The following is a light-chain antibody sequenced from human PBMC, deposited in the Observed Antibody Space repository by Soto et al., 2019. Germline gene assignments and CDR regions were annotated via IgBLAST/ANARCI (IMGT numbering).Light chain of an antibody. J-gene: IGKJ4*01. Sequence: EIVMTQSPATLSVSPGERVTLSCRASQSVSNTLSWYQQKPGQAPRLLMYAASTRVNGVPARFSGSGSGTEFTLTISSLQSEDFAVYYCQQYNNWPLTFGGGTKVEIK. CDR2: AAS. V-gene: IGKV3-15*01. CDR1: QSVSNT. CDR3: QQYNNWPLT.